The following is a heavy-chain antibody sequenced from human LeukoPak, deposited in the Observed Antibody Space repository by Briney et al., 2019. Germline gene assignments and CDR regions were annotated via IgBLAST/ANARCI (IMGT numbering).Heavy chain of an antibody. CDR2: ISSSSYI. J-gene: IGHJ4*02. CDR1: GFTFSSYG. CDR3: ARDPPTITLAGNGNDY. D-gene: IGHD6-19*01. V-gene: IGHV3-21*01. Sequence: GGSLRLSCAASGFTFSSYGMNWVRQAPGKGLEWVAYISSSSYIYYADSVKGRFTISRDNAKKSLYLQINSLRAEDTAVYYCARDPPTITLAGNGNDYWGQGTLVTVSS.